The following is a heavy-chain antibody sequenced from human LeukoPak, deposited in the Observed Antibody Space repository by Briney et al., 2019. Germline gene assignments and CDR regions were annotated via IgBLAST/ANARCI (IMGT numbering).Heavy chain of an antibody. CDR3: ARGPESRTSDAFDI. Sequence: SETLSLTCTVSGGSLSSYYWSWLRQPPGKGLEGIGYIYYSGSTNYNPSLTSRVTISVDTSKNQFSLKLSSVTAADTAVYYCARGPESRTSDAFDIWGQGTMVTVSS. V-gene: IGHV4-59*12. CDR2: IYYSGST. J-gene: IGHJ3*02. D-gene: IGHD1-14*01. CDR1: GGSLSSYY.